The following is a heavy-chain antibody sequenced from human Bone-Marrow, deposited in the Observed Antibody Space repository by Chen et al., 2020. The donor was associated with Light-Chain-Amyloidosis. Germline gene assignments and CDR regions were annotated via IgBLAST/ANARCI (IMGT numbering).Heavy chain of an antibody. CDR3: ARDRRFGNFDY. Sequence: QVLLQQSGPGLVKPSETLSLICAVSGNSISRGYFWGWIRQPPGKGLEWIGYVYYSGSTNYNPSLKSRVTISVDTSKNQLSLKLNSVTAADTAVYYCARDRRFGNFDYWGQGTLVTVSS. D-gene: IGHD3-10*01. V-gene: IGHV4-59*01. J-gene: IGHJ4*02. CDR1: GNSISRGYF. CDR2: VYYSGST.